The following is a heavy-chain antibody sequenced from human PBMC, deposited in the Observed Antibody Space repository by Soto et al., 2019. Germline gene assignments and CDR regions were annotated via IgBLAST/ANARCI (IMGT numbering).Heavy chain of an antibody. Sequence: SETLSLTCIVSGGSISSSSYSWAWIRQPPGKGLEWIGYIFCTGTTYYNPSLKSRVTISVDTSRNQFSLKLTSVTAADTAVYYCARHMYYDILTNYRKYYFDYXGQGALVTVSS. D-gene: IGHD3-9*01. J-gene: IGHJ4*02. CDR1: GGSISSSSYS. CDR2: IFCTGTT. CDR3: ARHMYYDILTNYRKYYFDY. V-gene: IGHV4-39*01.